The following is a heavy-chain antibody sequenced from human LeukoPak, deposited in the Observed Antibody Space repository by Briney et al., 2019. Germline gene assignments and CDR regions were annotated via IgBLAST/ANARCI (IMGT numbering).Heavy chain of an antibody. D-gene: IGHD6-19*01. CDR1: GFSFSTYA. J-gene: IGHJ4*02. CDR3: ATGTSGWYYFAS. Sequence: PGGSLRLSCAASGFSFSTYAMTWVRQVPGKGLEWVSVIGVSGDKTFYADSVKGRFTISRDKSKNTLYLQMNSLRAEDTAVYYCATGTSGWYYFASWGQGTLVTVSS. V-gene: IGHV3-23*01. CDR2: IGVSGDKT.